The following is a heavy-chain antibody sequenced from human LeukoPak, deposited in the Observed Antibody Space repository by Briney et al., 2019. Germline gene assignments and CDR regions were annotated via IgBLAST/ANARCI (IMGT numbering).Heavy chain of an antibody. Sequence: ASVTVSFKASGYTFTDYYIYWVRQAPGQGLEWMGWINPNRGDTNYAQKFQGRVTMTRDTSISTAYMELSRLRSDDTAVYYCARRTMAVSGFDYWGQGTLVTVSS. V-gene: IGHV1-2*02. CDR1: GYTFTDYY. CDR3: ARRTMAVSGFDY. CDR2: INPNRGDT. D-gene: IGHD6-19*01. J-gene: IGHJ4*02.